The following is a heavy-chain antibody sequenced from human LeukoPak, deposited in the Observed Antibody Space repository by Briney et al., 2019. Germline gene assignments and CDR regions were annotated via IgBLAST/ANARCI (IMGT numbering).Heavy chain of an antibody. CDR1: GFTFSSYW. CDR3: AKEAPLLVDTAMVILDY. J-gene: IGHJ4*02. D-gene: IGHD5-18*01. CDR2: IKQDGSEK. Sequence: PGGSLRLSCAASGFTFSSYWMSWVRQAPGKGLEWVANIKQDGSEKYYVDSVKGRFTISRDNAKNSLYLQMNSLRAEDTAVYYCAKEAPLLVDTAMVILDYWGQGTLVTVSS. V-gene: IGHV3-7*01.